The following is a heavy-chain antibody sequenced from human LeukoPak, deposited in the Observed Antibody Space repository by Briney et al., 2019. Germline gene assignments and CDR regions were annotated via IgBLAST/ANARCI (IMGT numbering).Heavy chain of an antibody. CDR3: ASHPYSSGWYVDY. CDR1: GGSISSRSYY. Sequence: LETLSLTCTVSGGSISSRSYYWGWIRQPPGKGLEWIANIYYSGSTYYNPSLKSRVTISVDTSKNQFSLKVNSVTAADTAVYYCASHPYSSGWYVDYWGQGTLVTVSS. D-gene: IGHD6-19*01. J-gene: IGHJ4*02. CDR2: IYYSGST. V-gene: IGHV4-39*01.